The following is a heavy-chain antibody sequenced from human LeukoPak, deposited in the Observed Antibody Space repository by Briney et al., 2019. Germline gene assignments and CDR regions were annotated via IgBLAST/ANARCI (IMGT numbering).Heavy chain of an antibody. CDR3: ARDLVSAGFLEWSYYYYGMDV. Sequence: VRQXPGKGLXXXXXXXYDGSNKYYADSVKGRFTISRDNSKNTLYLQMNSLRAEDTAVYYCARDLVSAGFLEWSYYYYGMDVWGQGTTVTVSS. J-gene: IGHJ6*02. D-gene: IGHD3-3*01. CDR2: XXYDGSNK. V-gene: IGHV3-30-3*01.